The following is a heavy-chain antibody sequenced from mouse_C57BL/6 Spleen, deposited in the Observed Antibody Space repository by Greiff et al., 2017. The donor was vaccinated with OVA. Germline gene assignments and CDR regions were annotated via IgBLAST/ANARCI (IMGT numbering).Heavy chain of an antibody. J-gene: IGHJ4*01. CDR1: GYAFSSSW. D-gene: IGHD2-5*01. Sequence: QVQLQQSGPELVKPGASVKISCKASGYAFSSSWMNWVKQRPGKGLEWIGRIYPGDGDTNYNGKFKGKATLTADKSSSTAYMQLSSLTSEDSAVYFCARYSNYGRAMDDWGKGTSVTVSS. V-gene: IGHV1-82*01. CDR3: ARYSNYGRAMDD. CDR2: IYPGDGDT.